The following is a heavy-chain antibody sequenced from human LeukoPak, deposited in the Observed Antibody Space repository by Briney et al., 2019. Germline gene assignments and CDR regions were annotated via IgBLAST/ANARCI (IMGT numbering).Heavy chain of an antibody. CDR2: FDPEDGET. CDR1: GYTLTELS. V-gene: IGHV1-24*01. Sequence: ASVKVSCKVSGYTLTELSMHWVRPAPGKGLGGMGGFDPEDGETIYAQKFQGRGTMTEDTSTDTAYMELSSLRSEDTAVYYCATGTPTPGYSSGWYDYWGQGSLVTVSS. J-gene: IGHJ4*02. CDR3: ATGTPTPGYSSGWYDY. D-gene: IGHD6-19*01.